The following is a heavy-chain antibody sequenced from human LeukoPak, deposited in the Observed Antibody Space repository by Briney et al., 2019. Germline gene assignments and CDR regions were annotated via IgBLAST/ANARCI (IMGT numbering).Heavy chain of an antibody. CDR2: ISAYNGNT. CDR1: GYTFTSYG. J-gene: IGHJ5*02. D-gene: IGHD3-16*01. Sequence: ASVKVSCKASGYTFTSYGISWVRQAPGQGLEWMGWISAYNGNTNYAQKLRGRVTMTTDTSTSTAYMELRSLRSDDTAVYYCARDTGGMWPHPFDPWGQGTLVTVSS. CDR3: ARDTGGMWPHPFDP. V-gene: IGHV1-18*01.